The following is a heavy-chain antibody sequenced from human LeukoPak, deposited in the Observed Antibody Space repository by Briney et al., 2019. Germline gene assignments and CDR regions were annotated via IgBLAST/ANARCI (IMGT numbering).Heavy chain of an antibody. Sequence: SETLSLTCTVSGGSISSSSYYWGWIRQPPGKGLEWIGSIYYSGSTYYNPSLKSRVTISVDTSKNQFSLKLSSVTAADTAVYYCARAGYSGYDFWGYNWFDPWGQGTLVTVSS. J-gene: IGHJ5*02. CDR2: IYYSGST. CDR3: ARAGYSGYDFWGYNWFDP. D-gene: IGHD5-12*01. CDR1: GGSISSSSYY. V-gene: IGHV4-39*07.